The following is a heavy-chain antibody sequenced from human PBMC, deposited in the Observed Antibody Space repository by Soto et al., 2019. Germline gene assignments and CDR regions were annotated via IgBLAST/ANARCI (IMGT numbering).Heavy chain of an antibody. V-gene: IGHV3-15*01. CDR2: IKSKTDGGTT. CDR1: GFTFSNAW. Sequence: GGSLRLSCAASGFTFSNAWMSWVRQAPGKGLEWVGRIKSKTDGGTTDYAAPVKGRFTISRDDSKNTLYLQMNSLKTEDTAVYYCTTDPLELPWFDYWGQGTLVTVSS. CDR3: TTDPLELPWFDY. D-gene: IGHD1-7*01. J-gene: IGHJ4*02.